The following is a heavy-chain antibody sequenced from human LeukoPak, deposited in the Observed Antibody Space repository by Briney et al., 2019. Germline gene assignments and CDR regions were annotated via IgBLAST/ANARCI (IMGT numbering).Heavy chain of an antibody. Sequence: GGSLRRSCAAAGFTFSSYWMSWVRQAPGKGREWVANIKQDGTEKYYVDSVKGRFTISRDNAKNSLDLQMHSLRAEDTAVYYCARDPRSSSHDAFDIWGQGTMVTVSS. V-gene: IGHV3-7*01. CDR1: GFTFSSYW. J-gene: IGHJ3*02. D-gene: IGHD6-6*01. CDR3: ARDPRSSSHDAFDI. CDR2: IKQDGTEK.